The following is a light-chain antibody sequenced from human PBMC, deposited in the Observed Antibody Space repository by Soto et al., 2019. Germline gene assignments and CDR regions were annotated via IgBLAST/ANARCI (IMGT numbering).Light chain of an antibody. Sequence: DIQMTQSPSSLSASVGDRVTITCRASQTISGYLNWYQQKPGKAPELLIYAASSLESGVPSRFSGSGSGTEFTLTISSLQPDDFVTYYCQQYNSYSFTFGPGTKVDIK. V-gene: IGKV1-5*01. CDR2: AAS. CDR3: QQYNSYSFT. J-gene: IGKJ3*01. CDR1: QTISGY.